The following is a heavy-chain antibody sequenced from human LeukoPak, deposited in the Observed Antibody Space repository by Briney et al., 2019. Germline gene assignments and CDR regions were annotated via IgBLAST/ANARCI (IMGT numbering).Heavy chain of an antibody. CDR1: GFPFSTYW. CDR3: ARQATVTTNKLFDY. CDR2: IKQDGSEI. D-gene: IGHD4-17*01. J-gene: IGHJ4*02. Sequence: GGSLRLSCAASGFPFSTYWMNWVRQAPGKGLEWVANIKQDGSEIYYVDSVKGRFTISRDNAKSSLYLQMNSLRAEDTAVYYCARQATVTTNKLFDYWGQGTLVTVSS. V-gene: IGHV3-7*03.